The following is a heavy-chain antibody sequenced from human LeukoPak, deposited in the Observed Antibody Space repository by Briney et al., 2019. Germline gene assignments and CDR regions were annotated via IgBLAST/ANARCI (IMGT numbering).Heavy chain of an antibody. CDR1: GGSISSGTYS. V-gene: IGHV4-61*09. J-gene: IGHJ3*02. Sequence: SQTLSLTCTVSGGSISSGTYSWSWIRQPAGQGLEWIGHIYASGRNNYNPSLKSRVTISVDTSKNQFSLKLSSVTAADTAVYYCARVDYDILTGYGRAFDIWGQGTMVTVSS. D-gene: IGHD3-9*01. CDR3: ARVDYDILTGYGRAFDI. CDR2: IYASGRN.